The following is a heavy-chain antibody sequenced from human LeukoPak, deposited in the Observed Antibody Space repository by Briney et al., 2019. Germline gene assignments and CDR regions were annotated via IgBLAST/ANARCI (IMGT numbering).Heavy chain of an antibody. CDR1: GGTFTSYA. D-gene: IGHD2-21*02. CDR2: IIPIFGTA. Sequence: GASVKFACKAYGGTFTSYAISWVRQAPGQGLEWMGGIIPIFGTANYAQKSQGRVTITADKSTSTAYMELSSLRSEDTAVYYCARVTYIVVVTAPFDNWFDPWGQGTLVTVSS. V-gene: IGHV1-69*06. CDR3: ARVTYIVVVTAPFDNWFDP. J-gene: IGHJ5*02.